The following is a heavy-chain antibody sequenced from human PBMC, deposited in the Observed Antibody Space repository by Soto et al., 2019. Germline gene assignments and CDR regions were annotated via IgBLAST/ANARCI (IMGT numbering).Heavy chain of an antibody. CDR1: GGTFSSYA. D-gene: IGHD3-10*01. V-gene: IGHV1-69*01. CDR2: IIPIFGTA. J-gene: IGHJ4*02. Sequence: QVQLVQSGAEVKKPGSSVKVSCKASGGTFSSYAISWVRQAPGQGLEWMGGIIPIFGTANYAQKFQGRVTITADESTSTAYMELSSLRSEDTAVYXXXKENYYGSGTPEGYFDYWGQGTLV. CDR3: XKENYYGSGTPEGYFDY.